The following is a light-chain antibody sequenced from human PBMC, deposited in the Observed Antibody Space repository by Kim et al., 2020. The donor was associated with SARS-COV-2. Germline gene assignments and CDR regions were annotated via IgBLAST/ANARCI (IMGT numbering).Light chain of an antibody. CDR2: DAS. Sequence: SLSSGQSATLSCRASQNINSDLAWYQQKPGQAPRLLIYDASTRIPGLPERFSGSGSGREFTRTISNLQSEDFAVYYCQHYYTWPYNLGQGTKLEI. V-gene: IGKV3-15*01. CDR1: QNINSD. CDR3: QHYYTWPYN. J-gene: IGKJ2*01.